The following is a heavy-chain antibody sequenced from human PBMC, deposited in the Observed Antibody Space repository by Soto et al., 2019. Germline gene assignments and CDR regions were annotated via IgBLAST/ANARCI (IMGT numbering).Heavy chain of an antibody. CDR2: ISAYNGNT. D-gene: IGHD2-15*01. V-gene: IGHV1-18*04. Sequence: ASVKVSCKASGYTFTSYGISWVRQAPGQGLEWMGWISAYNGNTNYAQKLQGRVTMTTDTSTSTAYMELRSLRSDDTAVYYCARVDYCSGGSCYFNWFDPWGQGTLGTVSS. J-gene: IGHJ5*02. CDR1: GYTFTSYG. CDR3: ARVDYCSGGSCYFNWFDP.